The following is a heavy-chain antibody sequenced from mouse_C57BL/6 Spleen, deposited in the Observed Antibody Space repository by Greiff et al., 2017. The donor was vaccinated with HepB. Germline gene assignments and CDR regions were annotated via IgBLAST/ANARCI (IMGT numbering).Heavy chain of an antibody. CDR3: ARRGPTTSLAYGYFDV. Sequence: QVQLQQPGAELVRPGSSVKLSCKASGYTFTSYWMDWVKQRPGQGLEWIGNIYPSDSETHYNQKFKDKATLTVDKSSSTAYMQLSSLTSEDSAVYYCARRGPTTSLAYGYFDVWGTGTTVTVSS. D-gene: IGHD1-1*01. CDR1: GYTFTSYW. CDR2: IYPSDSET. V-gene: IGHV1-61*01. J-gene: IGHJ1*03.